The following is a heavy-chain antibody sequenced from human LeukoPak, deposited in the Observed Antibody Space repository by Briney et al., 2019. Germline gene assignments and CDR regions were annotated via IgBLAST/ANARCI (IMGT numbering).Heavy chain of an antibody. D-gene: IGHD2-2*01. V-gene: IGHV4-4*07. J-gene: IGHJ6*03. Sequence: SETLSLTCTVSGGSISSYYWSWIRQPAGKGLEWIGRIYTSGSTNYNPSLKSRVTISVDKSKNQFSVKLSSVTAADTAVYYCARAVVPAAIRSIDYYYYYMDVWGKGTTVTVSS. CDR3: ARAVVPAAIRSIDYYYYYMDV. CDR2: IYTSGST. CDR1: GGSISSYY.